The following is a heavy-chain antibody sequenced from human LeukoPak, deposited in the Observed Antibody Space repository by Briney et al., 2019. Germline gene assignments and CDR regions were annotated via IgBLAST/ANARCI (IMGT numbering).Heavy chain of an antibody. D-gene: IGHD3-22*01. V-gene: IGHV3-30*04. CDR3: ARGPMIVVDAEHTFDY. CDR2: ISYDGTDK. Sequence: GGSLRLSCAASGFTFSNYATSWVRQAPGKGLEWMAVISYDGTDKYYVDSVKGRFTISRDNSKNTLYLQMNSLRAEDAAVYYCARGPMIVVDAEHTFDYWGQGTLVTVSS. J-gene: IGHJ4*02. CDR1: GFTFSNYA.